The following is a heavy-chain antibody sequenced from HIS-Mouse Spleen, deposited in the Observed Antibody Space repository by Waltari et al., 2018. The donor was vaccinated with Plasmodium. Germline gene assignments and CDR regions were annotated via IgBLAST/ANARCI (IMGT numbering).Heavy chain of an antibody. Sequence: EVQLVESGGGLVQPGGSLRLSCAASGFTCSRNYMCWVRQAPGKGLEWVSVIYSGGSTYYADSVKGRFTISRDNSKNTLYLQMNSLRAEDTAVYYCATPRVGGSYFDYWGQGTLVTVSS. CDR2: IYSGGST. J-gene: IGHJ4*02. D-gene: IGHD1-26*01. CDR1: GFTCSRNY. CDR3: ATPRVGGSYFDY. V-gene: IGHV3-66*01.